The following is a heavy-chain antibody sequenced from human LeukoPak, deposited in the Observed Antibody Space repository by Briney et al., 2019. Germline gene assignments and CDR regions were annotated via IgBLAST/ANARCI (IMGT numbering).Heavy chain of an antibody. CDR2: IFPGEAGT. CDR3: ARLEVPAAAGDY. D-gene: IGHD2-2*01. Sequence: GASLKISCTGSGYSFTSYWIGCVRQMPEKVLEWLWIIFPGEAGTNYSPSLQGQVTISADTSIRTAYLQWSSLKPSDTAMYYCARLEVPAAAGDYWGQGTLVTVSS. CDR1: GYSFTSYW. V-gene: IGHV5-51*01. J-gene: IGHJ4*02.